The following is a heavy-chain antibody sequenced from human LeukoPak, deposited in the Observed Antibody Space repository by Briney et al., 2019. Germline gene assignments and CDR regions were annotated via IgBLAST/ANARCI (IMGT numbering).Heavy chain of an antibody. CDR3: AREGGTSPGAFDI. CDR2: ISYDGTIT. J-gene: IGHJ3*02. D-gene: IGHD1-26*01. Sequence: GTALRLSCASSGLIFSTYPMHGVRQAPGKGREWAEYISYDGTITYYADSVKGHFTISRDNSKTTLYAQMNRLRTEDTAVYYCAREGGTSPGAFDIWGQGTMLAVSS. CDR1: GLIFSTYP. V-gene: IGHV3-30-3*01.